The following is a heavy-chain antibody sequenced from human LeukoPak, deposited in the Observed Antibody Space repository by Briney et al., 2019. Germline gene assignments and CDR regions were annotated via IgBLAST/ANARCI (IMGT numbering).Heavy chain of an antibody. CDR2: IYSSGNT. CDR1: GGSISTTNYY. Sequence: SQTLSLTCTVSGGSISTTNYYWGWIRQPPGRDLEWIGSIYSSGNTYYNPSLESRVTISVDTSKNQLSLKLTSATAADTSVYYCARHSGLRSPFDPWGQGTLVTVSS. D-gene: IGHD3-3*01. V-gene: IGHV4-39*01. CDR3: ARHSGLRSPFDP. J-gene: IGHJ5*02.